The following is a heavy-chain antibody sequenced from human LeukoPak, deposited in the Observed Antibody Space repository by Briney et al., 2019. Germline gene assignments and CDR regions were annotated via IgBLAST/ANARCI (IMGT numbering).Heavy chain of an antibody. V-gene: IGHV1-69*13. CDR1: GGTFSNYA. Sequence: ASVKVSCKASGGTFSNYAISWVRQAPGQGLEWMGGIIPIFGTANYAQKFQGRVTITADESTSTAYMELSSLRSEDTAVYYCARNQTYYYGSGSYYWFDPWGQGTLVTVSS. D-gene: IGHD3-10*01. CDR2: IIPIFGTA. J-gene: IGHJ5*02. CDR3: ARNQTYYYGSGSYYWFDP.